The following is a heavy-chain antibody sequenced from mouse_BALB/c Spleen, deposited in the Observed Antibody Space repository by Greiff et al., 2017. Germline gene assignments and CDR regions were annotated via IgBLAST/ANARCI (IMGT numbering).Heavy chain of an antibody. V-gene: IGHV5-6-5*01. Sequence: EVMLVESGGGLVKPGGSLKLSCAASGFTFSSYAMSWVRQTPGKRLEWVASISSGGSTYYPDSVKGGFTISRDNARNILYLQMSSLRSEDTAMYYCARGEYLAWLAYWGQGNLVTVSA. D-gene: IGHD5-1*01. J-gene: IGHJ3*01. CDR1: GFTFSSYA. CDR3: ARGEYLAWLAY. CDR2: ISSGGST.